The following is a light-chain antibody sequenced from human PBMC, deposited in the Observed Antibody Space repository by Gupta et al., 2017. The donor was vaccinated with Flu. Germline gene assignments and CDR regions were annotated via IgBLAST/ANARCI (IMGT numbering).Light chain of an antibody. CDR2: EVS. J-gene: IGLJ2*01. Sequence: QSALTQPASVSGSPGQSITISCTGTNSDVGALNYVSWYQQHPGKAPKLMIYEVSNRPSGVSNRFSGSKSGNTASLTISGLQAEDESDYYCSSYTTSSHVLFGGGTKLTVL. CDR1: NSDVGALNY. V-gene: IGLV2-14*01. CDR3: SSYTTSSHVL.